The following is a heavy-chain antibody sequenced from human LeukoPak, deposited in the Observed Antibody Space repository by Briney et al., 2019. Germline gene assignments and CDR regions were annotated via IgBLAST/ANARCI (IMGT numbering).Heavy chain of an antibody. CDR1: GFTFSSYG. CDR2: IWYDGSNK. V-gene: IGHV3-33*01. Sequence: GRSLRLSCAASGFTFSSYGMHWVSQAPGKGLEWVAVIWYDGSNKYYADSVKGRFTISRDNSKNTLYLQMNSLRAEDTAVYYCARDPTMIVVEYYFDYWGQGTLVTVSS. CDR3: ARDPTMIVVEYYFDY. J-gene: IGHJ4*02. D-gene: IGHD3-22*01.